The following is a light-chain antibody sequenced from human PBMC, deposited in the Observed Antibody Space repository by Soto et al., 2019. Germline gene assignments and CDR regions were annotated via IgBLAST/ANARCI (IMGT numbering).Light chain of an antibody. CDR3: SSYGGSNTGV. CDR2: EVS. J-gene: IGLJ2*01. Sequence: QSVLTQPPSASGSPGQSVTISCTGSSSDVGGYNYVSWYQQHPGKAPKLMISEVSKRPSGVPDRLSGSKSGNTASLTVSGLQAEDEADYYCSSYGGSNTGVFGGGTKLTVL. V-gene: IGLV2-8*01. CDR1: SSDVGGYNY.